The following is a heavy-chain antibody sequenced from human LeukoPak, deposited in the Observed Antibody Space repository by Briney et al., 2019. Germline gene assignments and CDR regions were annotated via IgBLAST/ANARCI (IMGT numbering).Heavy chain of an antibody. J-gene: IGHJ4*02. CDR3: ARFVHCGGDCYYLGY. CDR1: SGSISSYY. Sequence: SETLSLTCTVSSGSISSYYWSWIRQPPGKGLEWIGNIFYTGSTNYNPSLRNRVTISLDTSKSQFSLRLSSVTAADTAVHYCARFVHCGGDCYYLGYWGQGTLVTVSS. V-gene: IGHV4-59*01. D-gene: IGHD2-21*02. CDR2: IFYTGST.